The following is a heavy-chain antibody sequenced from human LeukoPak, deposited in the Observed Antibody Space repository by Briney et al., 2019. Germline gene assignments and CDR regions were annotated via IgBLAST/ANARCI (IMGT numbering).Heavy chain of an antibody. Sequence: SETLSLTCTVSGDSISSSSYFWGWIRQPPGKGLEYIGSIYYSGTTYYNPSLRSRVTVSIDTSKNQFSLNLNSVTAADTALYSCARHYLGGNYPDYFNHWGQGTLVTVSS. D-gene: IGHD1-26*01. V-gene: IGHV4-39*01. CDR1: GDSISSSSYF. CDR3: ARHYLGGNYPDYFNH. J-gene: IGHJ4*02. CDR2: IYYSGTT.